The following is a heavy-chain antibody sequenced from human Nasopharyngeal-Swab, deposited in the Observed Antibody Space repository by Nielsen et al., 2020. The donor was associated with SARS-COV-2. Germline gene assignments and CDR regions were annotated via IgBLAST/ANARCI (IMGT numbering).Heavy chain of an antibody. V-gene: IGHV4-4*02. D-gene: IGHD2-2*02. Sequence: SETLSLTCAVSGCSVSSNDWWAWVRQPPGKGLEWLGEVSHSGSTNYNPSLKSRVTLSMDKSRRHFSLRLASVSAADPAVYFCARGPLVVVPSPILGLGPFFYSFYVDVWGKGTTVIVSS. CDR2: VSHSGST. CDR1: GCSVSSNDW. J-gene: IGHJ6*03. CDR3: ARGPLVVVPSPILGLGPFFYSFYVDV.